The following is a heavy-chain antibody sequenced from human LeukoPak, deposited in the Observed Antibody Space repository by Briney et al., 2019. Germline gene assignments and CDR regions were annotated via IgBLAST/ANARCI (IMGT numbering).Heavy chain of an antibody. V-gene: IGHV1-18*01. Sequence: ASVKVSCKASGYTFTSYGISWVRQAPGQGLEWMGWISAYNGNTNYAQKLQGRVTMTTDTSTSTAYMELRSLRSDDTAVYYCARDNAAADWRYCSGGSCYIDYWGQGTLVTVSS. CDR2: ISAYNGNT. CDR1: GYTFTSYG. D-gene: IGHD2-15*01. J-gene: IGHJ4*02. CDR3: ARDNAAADWRYCSGGSCYIDY.